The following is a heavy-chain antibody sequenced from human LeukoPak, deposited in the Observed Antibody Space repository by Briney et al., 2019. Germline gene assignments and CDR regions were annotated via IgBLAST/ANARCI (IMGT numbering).Heavy chain of an antibody. CDR1: GFTFSSYS. D-gene: IGHD3-10*01. J-gene: IGHJ4*02. CDR3: AKDGYGSKSYIDLDY. Sequence: GGSLRLSCAASGFTFSSYSMNWVRQAPGKGLEWVSSISSSSSYIYYADSVKGRFTISRDNAKNSPYLQMNSLRAEDTAVYYCAKDGYGSKSYIDLDYWGQGTLVTVSS. CDR2: ISSSSSYI. V-gene: IGHV3-21*04.